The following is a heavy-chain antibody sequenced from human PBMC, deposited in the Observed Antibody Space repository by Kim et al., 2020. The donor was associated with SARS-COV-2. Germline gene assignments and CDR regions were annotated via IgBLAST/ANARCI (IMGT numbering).Heavy chain of an antibody. J-gene: IGHJ4*02. CDR3: ARGGDIVVVVAATRGPGNYFDY. D-gene: IGHD2-15*01. V-gene: IGHV4-34*01. Sequence: SETLSLTCAVYGGSFSGYYWSWIRQPPGKGLEWIGEINHSGSTNYNPSLKSRVTISVDTSKNQFSLKLSSLTAADTAVYYCARGGDIVVVVAATRGPGNYFDYWGQVTLVTVSS. CDR1: GGSFSGYY. CDR2: INHSGST.